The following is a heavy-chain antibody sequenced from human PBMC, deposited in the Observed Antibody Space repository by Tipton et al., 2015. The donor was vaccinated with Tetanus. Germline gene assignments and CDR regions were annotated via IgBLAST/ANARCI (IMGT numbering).Heavy chain of an antibody. D-gene: IGHD3-3*01. J-gene: IGHJ4*02. CDR2: ISGHSTYI. Sequence: SLRLSCQGSGFNFGDFNMNWIRQTPGKGLQWVSSISGHSTYIHYAESVRGRFSVSRDNSRSTLYLQMNSLRAEDTAVYYCARGSSPISGVIIIPNYFDSWGRGTLVTVSS. CDR1: GFNFGDFN. V-gene: IGHV3-21*01. CDR3: ARGSSPISGVIIIPNYFDS.